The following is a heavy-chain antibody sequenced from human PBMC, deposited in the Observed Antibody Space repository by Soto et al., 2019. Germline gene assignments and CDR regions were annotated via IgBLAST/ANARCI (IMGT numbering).Heavy chain of an antibody. CDR3: AKETHYYDSSGYYSYDY. J-gene: IGHJ4*02. CDR2: ISGSGGST. D-gene: IGHD3-22*01. Sequence: GGSLRLSCAASGFTFSSYAMSWVRQAPGKGLEWVSAISGSGGSTYYADSVKGRFTISRDNSKNTLYLQMNSLRAEDTAVYYCAKETHYYDSSGYYSYDYWGQGTLVTVSS. CDR1: GFTFSSYA. V-gene: IGHV3-23*01.